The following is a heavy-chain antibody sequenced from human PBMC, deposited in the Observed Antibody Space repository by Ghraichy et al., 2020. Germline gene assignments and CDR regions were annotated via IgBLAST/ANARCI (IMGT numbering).Heavy chain of an antibody. Sequence: SETLSLTCTVSGGSISSYYWSWIRQPPGKGPEWIGYMYYSGSSNYNPSLKSRVTISVDTSKKQFTRKLSSVTAADTAVYYCARGHTLYYDSSGYQYAFDIWGQGTMVTVSS. CDR1: GGSISSYY. CDR3: ARGHTLYYDSSGYQYAFDI. J-gene: IGHJ3*02. D-gene: IGHD3-22*01. V-gene: IGHV4-59*01. CDR2: MYYSGSS.